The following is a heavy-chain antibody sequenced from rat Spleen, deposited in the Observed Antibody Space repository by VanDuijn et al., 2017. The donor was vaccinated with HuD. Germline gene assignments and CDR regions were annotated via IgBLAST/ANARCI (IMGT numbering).Heavy chain of an antibody. CDR3: TAYSSYWYFDF. CDR1: GFTFSDYN. D-gene: IGHD1-2*01. V-gene: IGHV5S23*01. Sequence: EVQLVESGGGLVQPGRSLKLSCAASGFTFSDYNMAWVRQAPTKGLEWVATISPSGGSTYYRDSVKGRFTISRDNAKSTLYLQMNSLRSEDTATYYCTAYSSYWYFDFWGPGTMVTVSS. J-gene: IGHJ1*01. CDR2: ISPSGGST.